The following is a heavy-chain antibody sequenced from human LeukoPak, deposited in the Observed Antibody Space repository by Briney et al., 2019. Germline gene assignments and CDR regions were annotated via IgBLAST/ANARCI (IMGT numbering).Heavy chain of an antibody. CDR1: GGSFSGYY. CDR3: ARGRLRYFDWLFAAFDI. D-gene: IGHD3-9*01. J-gene: IGHJ3*02. CDR2: INHSGST. Sequence: SETLSLTCAVYGGSFSGYYWSWIRQPPGKGLEWIGEINHSGSTNYNPSLKSRVTISVDTSKNQFSLKLSSVTAADTAVYYCARGRLRYFDWLFAAFDIWDQGTMVTVSS. V-gene: IGHV4-34*01.